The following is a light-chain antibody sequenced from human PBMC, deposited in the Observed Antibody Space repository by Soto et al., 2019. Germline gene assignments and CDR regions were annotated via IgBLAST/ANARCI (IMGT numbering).Light chain of an antibody. CDR3: QQYKSYS. V-gene: IGKV1-5*03. Sequence: DIPMTQSPSTLSASVGDRITITCRPSESISSWLAWYQKKPGKADTFLLYKAPSLASGVPSRFSGSGSGTEFTLTISILQPDDFATYYCQQYKSYSFGQGTKVEIK. J-gene: IGKJ1*01. CDR2: KAP. CDR1: ESISSW.